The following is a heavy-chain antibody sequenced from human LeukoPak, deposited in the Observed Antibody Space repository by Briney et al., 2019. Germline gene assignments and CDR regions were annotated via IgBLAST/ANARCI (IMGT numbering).Heavy chain of an antibody. Sequence: GGSLRLSCEASGFTFSSYAMSWVRHAPGKGLEWVSAISGSGGSTYYADSVKGRFTISRDNSKNTLYLQMNSLRAEDTAVYYCAKDHVEEWELLFYFDYWGQGTLVTVSS. V-gene: IGHV3-23*01. J-gene: IGHJ4*02. D-gene: IGHD1-26*01. CDR1: GFTFSSYA. CDR3: AKDHVEEWELLFYFDY. CDR2: ISGSGGST.